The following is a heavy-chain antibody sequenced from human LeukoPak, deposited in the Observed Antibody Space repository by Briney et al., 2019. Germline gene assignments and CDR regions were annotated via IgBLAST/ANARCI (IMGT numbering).Heavy chain of an antibody. V-gene: IGHV1-69*04. J-gene: IGHJ4*02. CDR1: GGTFISYA. CDR3: ARVPTAVDTAMVTAY. CDR2: IIPILGIA. D-gene: IGHD5-18*01. Sequence: SVKVSCKASGGTFISYAISWVRQAPGQGLEWMGRIIPILGIANYAQKFQGRVTITADKSTSTAYMELSSLRSEDTAVYYCARVPTAVDTAMVTAYWGQGTLVTVSS.